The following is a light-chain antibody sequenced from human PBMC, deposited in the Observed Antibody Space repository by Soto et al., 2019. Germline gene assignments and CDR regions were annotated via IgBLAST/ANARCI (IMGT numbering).Light chain of an antibody. Sequence: QSALTQPPSVSGAPGQRVTISCTGSASNLGAKYAVHWYQHLPGTAPKLLIYDNIHRPSGVPDRFSGSKSDTSASLAITGLQAADEADYYCQSYDTTLRGLVFGGGTKLTVL. J-gene: IGLJ3*02. CDR2: DNI. V-gene: IGLV1-40*01. CDR3: QSYDTTLRGLV. CDR1: ASNLGAKYA.